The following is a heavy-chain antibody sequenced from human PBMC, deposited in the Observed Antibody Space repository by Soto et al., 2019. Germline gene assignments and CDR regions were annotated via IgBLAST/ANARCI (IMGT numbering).Heavy chain of an antibody. CDR2: IYYSGST. J-gene: IGHJ4*02. Sequence: QVQLQESGPGLVKPSQTLSLTCTVSGGSISSGGYYWSWIRQHPGKGLEWIGYIYYSGSTYYNPSLKSGVTISVDTSKNQFSLKLSSVTAADTAVYYCARHPAVYDYGDYGGFDYWGQGTLVTVSS. CDR1: GGSISSGGYY. CDR3: ARHPAVYDYGDYGGFDY. V-gene: IGHV4-31*03. D-gene: IGHD4-17*01.